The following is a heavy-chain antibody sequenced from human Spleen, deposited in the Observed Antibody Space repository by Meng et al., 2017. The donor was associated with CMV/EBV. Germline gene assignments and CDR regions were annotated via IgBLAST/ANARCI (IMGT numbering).Heavy chain of an antibody. CDR2: IYSGGSST. D-gene: IGHD1-26*01. CDR3: AKGYGRGVDY. Sequence: GESLKISCAVSGFTVNDYYMSWVRQAPGKGLEWVSVIYSGGSSTYYADSVKGRFTISRDNSKNTLYLQMNSLRAEDTAVYYCAKGYGRGVDYWGQGTLVTVSS. V-gene: IGHV3-23*03. CDR1: GFTVNDYY. J-gene: IGHJ4*02.